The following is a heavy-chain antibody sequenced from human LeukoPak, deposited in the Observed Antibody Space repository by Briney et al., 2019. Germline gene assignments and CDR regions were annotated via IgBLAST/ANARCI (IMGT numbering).Heavy chain of an antibody. CDR3: ARGPRGTIFGVVTLYYFDY. Sequence: QPGRSLRLSCAASGFTFSSYAMHWVRQAPGKGLEWVAVISYDGSNKYYADSVKGRFTISRDNSKNTLYLQINSLRADDTAAYYCARGPRGTIFGVVTLYYFDYWGQGTLVTVSS. CDR2: ISYDGSNK. V-gene: IGHV3-30*04. CDR1: GFTFSSYA. J-gene: IGHJ4*02. D-gene: IGHD3-3*01.